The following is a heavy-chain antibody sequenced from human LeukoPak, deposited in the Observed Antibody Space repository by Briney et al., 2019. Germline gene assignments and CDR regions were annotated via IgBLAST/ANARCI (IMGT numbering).Heavy chain of an antibody. Sequence: GGSLRLSCAASGFTFDDYAIHWVRQAPGKGLEWVSGISWNSGSIGYADSVKGRFTISRDNAKNSLYLQMNSLRAEDMALYYCAKADYGGNSGAFDIWGQGTMVTVSS. J-gene: IGHJ3*02. D-gene: IGHD4-23*01. V-gene: IGHV3-9*03. CDR3: AKADYGGNSGAFDI. CDR1: GFTFDDYA. CDR2: ISWNSGSI.